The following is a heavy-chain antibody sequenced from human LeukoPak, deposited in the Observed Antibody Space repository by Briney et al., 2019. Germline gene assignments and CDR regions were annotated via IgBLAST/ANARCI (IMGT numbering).Heavy chain of an antibody. J-gene: IGHJ4*02. CDR1: GFTFSSSW. V-gene: IGHV3-7*05. Sequence: GGSLRLSCAASGFTFSSSWMTWVRQAPGKGLEWVAHINEDGSDKYYVDSVTGRFSISRDNTKNSLYLRMSSLSAEDTAVYYCATWSNAWEFDYWGQGTLVSVSS. CDR3: ATWSNAWEFDY. CDR2: INEDGSDK. D-gene: IGHD1-26*01.